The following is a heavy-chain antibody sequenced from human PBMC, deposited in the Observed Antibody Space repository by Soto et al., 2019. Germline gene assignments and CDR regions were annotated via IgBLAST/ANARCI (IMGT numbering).Heavy chain of an antibody. J-gene: IGHJ4*02. CDR3: AREGYVAAAGHFDY. D-gene: IGHD6-13*01. Sequence: SETLSLTCTVSGGSMSSYYWTWIRQPPGKGLEWIGFIHYGGGTVYNPALRSRVTVTVETSKKQFSLNLSSVTAADTAVYYCAREGYVAAAGHFDYWGQGTLVTVSS. CDR1: GGSMSSYY. CDR2: IHYGGGT. V-gene: IGHV4-59*01.